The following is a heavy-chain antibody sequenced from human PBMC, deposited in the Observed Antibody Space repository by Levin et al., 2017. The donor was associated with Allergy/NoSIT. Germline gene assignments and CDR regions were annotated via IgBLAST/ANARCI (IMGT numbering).Heavy chain of an antibody. V-gene: IGHV3-30*18. D-gene: IGHD3-16*01. Sequence: PGGSLRLSCAASGFIFSNSGMHWVRQAPGKGLEWVAVISHDGSDQYYADSVRGRFTVSRDNSKNTVYLQMHSLRAEDTALYYCAKDHEGYGWGGNYWGQGTLVTVSS. J-gene: IGHJ4*02. CDR2: ISHDGSDQ. CDR3: AKDHEGYGWGGNY. CDR1: GFIFSNSG.